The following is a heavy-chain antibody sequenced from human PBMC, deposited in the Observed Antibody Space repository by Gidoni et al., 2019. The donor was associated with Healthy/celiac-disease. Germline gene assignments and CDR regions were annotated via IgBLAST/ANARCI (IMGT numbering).Heavy chain of an antibody. V-gene: IGHV3-66*02. J-gene: IGHJ6*02. CDR2: IYSGGST. CDR1: AFTLISNY. CDR3: ARSERWLQDYYYYGMDV. Sequence: EVQLVESGGGFVQPGGSLSLSRAASAFTLISNYMSWVRQAPGKGLEWISVIYSGGSTYYGDSVKGRFTISRDNSKNTLYLQMNSLRAEDTAVYYCARSERWLQDYYYYGMDVWGQGTTVTVSS. D-gene: IGHD5-12*01.